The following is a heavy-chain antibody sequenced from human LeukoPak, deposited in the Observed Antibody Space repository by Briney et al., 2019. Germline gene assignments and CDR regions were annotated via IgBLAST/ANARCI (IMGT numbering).Heavy chain of an antibody. CDR2: IKQDGSEK. CDR3: ARDYSDYDLGYYYYMDV. J-gene: IGHJ6*03. D-gene: IGHD5-12*01. CDR1: GFTFSRYW. V-gene: IGHV3-7*01. Sequence: GGSLRLSCAASGFTFSRYWMSWVRQAPGKGLEWVANIKQDGSEKYYVDSVKGRFTISRDNAKNLLYLQMNSLRAEDTAVYYCARDYSDYDLGYYYYMDVWGKGATVTVSS.